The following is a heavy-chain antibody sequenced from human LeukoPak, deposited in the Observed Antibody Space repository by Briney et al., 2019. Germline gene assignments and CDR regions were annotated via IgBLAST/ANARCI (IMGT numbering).Heavy chain of an antibody. V-gene: IGHV4-34*01. J-gene: IGHJ4*02. Sequence: SETLSLTCAVYGGSFSGYYWSWIRQPPGKGLEWIGEINHSGSTNYNPSLKSRVTISVDTSKNQFSLKLSSVTAADTAVYYCARVKGDSPGYYFDYWGQGTLVTVSS. CDR2: INHSGST. CDR1: GGSFSGYY. CDR3: ARVKGDSPGYYFDY. D-gene: IGHD3-16*01.